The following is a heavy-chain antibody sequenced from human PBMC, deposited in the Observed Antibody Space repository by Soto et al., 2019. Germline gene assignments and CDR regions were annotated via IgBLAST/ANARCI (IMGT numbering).Heavy chain of an antibody. D-gene: IGHD3-3*01. V-gene: IGHV1-18*01. CDR1: GCTFTSYG. CDR2: ISAYNGNT. J-gene: IGHJ4*02. Sequence: ASVKVSCKASGCTFTSYGISWVRQAPGQGLEWMGWISAYNGNTNYAQKLQGRVTMTTDTSTSTAYMELRSLRSDDTAVYYCARIRDPYYDFWSGYALDYWGQGTLVTVSS. CDR3: ARIRDPYYDFWSGYALDY.